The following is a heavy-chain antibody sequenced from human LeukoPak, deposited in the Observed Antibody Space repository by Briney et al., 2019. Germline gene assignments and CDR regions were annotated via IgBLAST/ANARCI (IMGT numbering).Heavy chain of an antibody. CDR1: GGSFSGYY. CDR3: ARGLVMIVVSTAYFYYYGMDV. CDR2: INHSGST. V-gene: IGHV4-34*01. J-gene: IGHJ6*02. Sequence: SETLSLTCAVYGGSFSGYYWSWIRQPPGKGLEWMGEINHSGSTNYNPSLKSRVTISVDTSKNQFSLKLSSVTAADTAVYYCARGLVMIVVSTAYFYYYGMDVWGQGTTVTVSS. D-gene: IGHD3-22*01.